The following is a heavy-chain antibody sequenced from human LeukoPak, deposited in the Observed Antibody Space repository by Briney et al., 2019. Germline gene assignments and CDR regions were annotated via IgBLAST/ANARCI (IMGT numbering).Heavy chain of an antibody. CDR3: ARADSSGYPRGYYFDY. CDR1: GGSISSGDYY. D-gene: IGHD3-22*01. J-gene: IGHJ4*02. V-gene: IGHV4-30-4*08. Sequence: SETLSLTCTVSGGSISSGDYYWSWLRQPPGKGLEWIVYIYYSGSTYYNPSLKSRVTISVDTSKNQFSLKLSSVTAADTAVYYCARADSSGYPRGYYFDYWGQGTLVTVSS. CDR2: IYYSGST.